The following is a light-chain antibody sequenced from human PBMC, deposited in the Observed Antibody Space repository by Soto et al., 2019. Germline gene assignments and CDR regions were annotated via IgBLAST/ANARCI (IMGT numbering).Light chain of an antibody. Sequence: DIQMTQSPSSLSASVGDRVTITCRASQGIRNDLGWYQQKPGKAPKRLIYAASSLQSGVPARCSGSGAGTEFNLTISSLQAEDFAIYYCRHYNNRPPETFGQGTKVDNK. CDR3: RHYNNRPPET. CDR2: AAS. CDR1: QGIRND. J-gene: IGKJ1*01. V-gene: IGKV1-17*01.